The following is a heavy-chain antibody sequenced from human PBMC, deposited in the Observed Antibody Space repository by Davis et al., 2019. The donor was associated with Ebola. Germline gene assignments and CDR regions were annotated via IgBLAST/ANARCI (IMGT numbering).Heavy chain of an antibody. V-gene: IGHV1-69*13. D-gene: IGHD5-12*01. CDR3: ARAWDSGYDYSYFDY. CDR2: IIPIFGTA. J-gene: IGHJ4*02. CDR1: GGTFSSYA. Sequence: SVKVSCKASGGTFSSYAISWVRQAPGQGLEWMGGIIPIFGTANYAQKFQGRATITADESTSTAYMELSSLRSEDTAVYYCARAWDSGYDYSYFDYWGQGTLVTVSS.